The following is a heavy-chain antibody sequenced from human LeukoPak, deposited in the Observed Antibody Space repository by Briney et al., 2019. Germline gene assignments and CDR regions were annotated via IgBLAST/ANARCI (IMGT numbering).Heavy chain of an antibody. J-gene: IGHJ5*02. V-gene: IGHV3-7*01. CDR2: IKQDGSEK. D-gene: IGHD6-13*01. CDR1: GGSISSSSYY. CDR3: AREPPSRIAAAANNWFDP. Sequence: ETLSLTCTVSGGSISSSSYYWGWIRQPPGKGLEWVANIKQDGSEKYYVDSVKGRFTISRDNAKNSLYLQMNSLRAEDTAVYYCAREPPSRIAAAANNWFDPWGQGTLVTVSS.